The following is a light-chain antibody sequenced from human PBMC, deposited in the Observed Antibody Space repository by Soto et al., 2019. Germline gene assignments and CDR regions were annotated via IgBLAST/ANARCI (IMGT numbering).Light chain of an antibody. CDR1: SSDVGGYNY. V-gene: IGLV2-11*01. CDR3: CSYAASNTFV. Sequence: QSVLTRPRSVSGSPGQSVTISCTGTSSDVGGYNYVSWYQQYSGKAPKVMIYDVSKRPSGVPDRFSGSKSGNTASLTISGLQAEDEADYYCCSYAASNTFVFGTGTKVT. J-gene: IGLJ1*01. CDR2: DVS.